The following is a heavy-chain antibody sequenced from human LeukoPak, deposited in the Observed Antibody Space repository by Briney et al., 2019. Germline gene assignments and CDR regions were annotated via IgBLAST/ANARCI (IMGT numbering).Heavy chain of an antibody. D-gene: IGHD2-15*01. CDR3: ARGPGEYCSGGSCYSAGY. CDR1: GFTVSSNY. Sequence: GGSLRLSCAASGFTVSSNYMSWVRQAPGKGLEWVSVIYSGGSTYYADSVKGRFTISRDNSKNTLYLQMNSLRAEDTAVYYCARGPGEYCSGGSCYSAGYWGQGTLVTVSS. J-gene: IGHJ4*02. CDR2: IYSGGST. V-gene: IGHV3-53*05.